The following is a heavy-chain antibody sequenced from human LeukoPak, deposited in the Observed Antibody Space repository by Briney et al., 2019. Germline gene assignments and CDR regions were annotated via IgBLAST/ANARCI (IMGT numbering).Heavy chain of an antibody. CDR1: GGTFSSYA. CDR2: IIPIFGTA. J-gene: IGHJ5*02. V-gene: IGHV1-69*05. Sequence: ASVKVSCKASGGTFSSYAISWVRQAPGQGLEWMGGIIPIFGTANYAQKFQGRVTITTDESTSTAYMELSSLRSEDTAVYYCARVYGSWGISWFDPWGQGTLVTVSS. CDR3: ARVYGSWGISWFDP. D-gene: IGHD6-13*01.